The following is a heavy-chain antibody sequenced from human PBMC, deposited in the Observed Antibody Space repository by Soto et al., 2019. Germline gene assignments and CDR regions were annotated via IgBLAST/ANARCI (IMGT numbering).Heavy chain of an antibody. CDR2: IIPIFGTA. Sequence: QVQLVQSGAEVKKPGSSVKVSCKASGGTFSSYAISWVRQAPGQGLEWMGGIIPIFGTANYAQKIQGRVTITADESTSTAYMELSSLRSEDTAVYYCARTLKGYCSSTSCYSWFDPWGQGTLVTVSS. D-gene: IGHD2-2*01. CDR1: GGTFSSYA. V-gene: IGHV1-69*01. J-gene: IGHJ5*02. CDR3: ARTLKGYCSSTSCYSWFDP.